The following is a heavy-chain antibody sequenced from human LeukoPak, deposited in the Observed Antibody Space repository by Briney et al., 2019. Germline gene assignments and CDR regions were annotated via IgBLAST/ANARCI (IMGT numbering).Heavy chain of an antibody. V-gene: IGHV3-48*03. CDR1: GFTFSSYE. D-gene: IGHD2-15*01. Sequence: GGSLRLSCAASGFTFSSYEMNWVRQAPGKGLEWVSYISSSGSTIYYADSVKGRFTISRDNAKNSLYLQMNSLRAEDTAVYYCARDLGYCSGGSCQKDVCWGQGTLVTVSS. CDR2: ISSSGSTI. J-gene: IGHJ4*02. CDR3: ARDLGYCSGGSCQKDVC.